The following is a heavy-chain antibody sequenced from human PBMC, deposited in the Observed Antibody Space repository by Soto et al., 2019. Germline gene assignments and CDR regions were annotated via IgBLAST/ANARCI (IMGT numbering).Heavy chain of an antibody. J-gene: IGHJ6*02. Sequence: GGSLRLSCTASGFTFGDYAMSWFRQAPGKGLEWVGFIRSKAYGGTTEYAASVKGRFTISRDDSKSIAYLQMNILKTEDTAVYYCTIYCSSTSCYAGYYYGMDVWGQGTTVTVPS. CDR2: IRSKAYGGTT. CDR3: TIYCSSTSCYAGYYYGMDV. CDR1: GFTFGDYA. V-gene: IGHV3-49*03. D-gene: IGHD2-2*01.